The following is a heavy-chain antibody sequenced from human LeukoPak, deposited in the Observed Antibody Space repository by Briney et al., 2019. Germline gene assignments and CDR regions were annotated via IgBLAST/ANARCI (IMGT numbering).Heavy chain of an antibody. CDR3: AKDSALWYSSGWYVDY. CDR2: IRYDGSNK. CDR1: GFTFSSYG. J-gene: IGHJ4*02. D-gene: IGHD6-19*01. Sequence: GGSLRLSCAASGFTFSSYGMHWVRQAPGKGLEWVAFIRYDGSNKYYADSVKGRFTISRDNSKNTLYLQMNSLRAEDTAVYYCAKDSALWYSSGWYVDYWGQGTLVTVSS. V-gene: IGHV3-30*02.